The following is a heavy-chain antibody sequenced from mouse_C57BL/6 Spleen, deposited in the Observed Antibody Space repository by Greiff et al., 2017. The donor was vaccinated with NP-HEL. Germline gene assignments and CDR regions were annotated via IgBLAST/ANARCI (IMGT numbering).Heavy chain of an antibody. CDR2: ISDGGSYT. CDR1: GFTFSSYA. D-gene: IGHD3-3*01. J-gene: IGHJ2*01. V-gene: IGHV5-4*01. Sequence: EVQGVESGGGLVKPGGSLKLSCAASGFTFSSYAMSWVRQTPEKRLEWVATISDGGSYTYYPDKVKGRFTITRDNAKNNLYLQMSHMKSEYTDIYYCARDPGRSYFDYWGKGTTLTVSS. CDR3: ARDPGRSYFDY.